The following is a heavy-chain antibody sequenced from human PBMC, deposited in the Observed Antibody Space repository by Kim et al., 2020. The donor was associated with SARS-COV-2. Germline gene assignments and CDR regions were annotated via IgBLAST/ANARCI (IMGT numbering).Heavy chain of an antibody. Sequence: GGSLRLSCAASGFTFSNAWMSWVRQAPGKGLEWVGRIKSKTDGGTTDYAATVKGRFTISRDDSKNTLYLQMNSLKTEDTAVYYCTTDLAGEWELPQDYWGQGTLVTVSS. CDR2: IKSKTDGGTT. D-gene: IGHD1-26*01. CDR3: TTDLAGEWELPQDY. J-gene: IGHJ4*02. CDR1: GFTFSNAW. V-gene: IGHV3-15*01.